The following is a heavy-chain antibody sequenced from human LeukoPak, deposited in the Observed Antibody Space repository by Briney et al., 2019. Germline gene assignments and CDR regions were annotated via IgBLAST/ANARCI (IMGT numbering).Heavy chain of an antibody. Sequence: GRSLRLSCAASGFTFDDYAMHWVRQAPGKGLEWVSGISWNSGSIGYADSLKCRFTISRDNAKNSLYLQMNTLRAEDMALYYCAKDEFVASDFTGAFDIWGQGTMVTVSS. CDR1: GFTFDDYA. D-gene: IGHD2-8*02. J-gene: IGHJ3*02. CDR2: ISWNSGSI. V-gene: IGHV3-9*03. CDR3: AKDEFVASDFTGAFDI.